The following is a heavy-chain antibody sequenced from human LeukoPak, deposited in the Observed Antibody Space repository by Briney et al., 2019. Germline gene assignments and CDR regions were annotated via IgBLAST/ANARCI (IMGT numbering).Heavy chain of an antibody. J-gene: IGHJ3*02. V-gene: IGHV1-24*01. CDR2: FDPEDGET. CDR1: GYTLTELS. D-gene: IGHD3-16*01. Sequence: ASVKVSCKVSGYTLTELSMHWVRQAPGKGLEWMGGFDPEDGETIYAQKFQGRVTMTEDTSTDTAYMELSSLRSEDTAVYYCARVGGQRYAFDIWGQGTMVTVSS. CDR3: ARVGGQRYAFDI.